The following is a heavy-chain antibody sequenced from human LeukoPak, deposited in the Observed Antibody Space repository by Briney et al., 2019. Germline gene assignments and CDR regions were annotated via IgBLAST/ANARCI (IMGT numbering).Heavy chain of an antibody. CDR1: EFTFSSFG. CDR3: AKSRDGYNIPGGAFDI. CDR2: IRYDGTTK. D-gene: IGHD5-24*01. J-gene: IGHJ3*02. Sequence: GGSLRLFCAASEFTFSSFGMHWVRQAPGKGLQWVAFIRYDGTTKYYTDSVKGRFTISRDNSKNTLYLQMNSLRAEDTAVYYCAKSRDGYNIPGGAFDIWGQGTMVTVSS. V-gene: IGHV3-30*02.